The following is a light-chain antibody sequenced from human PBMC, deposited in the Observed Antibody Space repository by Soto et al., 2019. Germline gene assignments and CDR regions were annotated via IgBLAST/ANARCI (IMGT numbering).Light chain of an antibody. V-gene: IGKV3-20*01. J-gene: IGKJ2*01. Sequence: EIVLTQSPGTLSLSPGERATLSCRASQSVRSSYLAWYQQKPGQAPRLLIFGASSRATAIPDRFSGSGSGTGFTLTISRLDPDDFAVYYCLLYGSSPPYTFGQGTKLEIK. CDR3: LLYGSSPPYT. CDR1: QSVRSSY. CDR2: GAS.